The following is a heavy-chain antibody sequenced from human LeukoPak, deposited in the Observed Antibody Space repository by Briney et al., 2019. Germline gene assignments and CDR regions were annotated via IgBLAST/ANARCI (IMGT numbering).Heavy chain of an antibody. V-gene: IGHV1-18*01. Sequence: GASVKVSCKASGYTFTSCGISWVRQAPGQGLEWMGWISAYNGNTNYAQKLQGRVTMTTDTSTSTAYMELRSLRSDDTAVYYCARGCYYDSSGSYYFDYWGQGTLVTVSS. J-gene: IGHJ4*02. D-gene: IGHD3-22*01. CDR3: ARGCYYDSSGSYYFDY. CDR1: GYTFTSCG. CDR2: ISAYNGNT.